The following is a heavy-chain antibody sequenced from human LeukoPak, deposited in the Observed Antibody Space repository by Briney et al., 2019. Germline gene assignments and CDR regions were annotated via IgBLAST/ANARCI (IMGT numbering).Heavy chain of an antibody. CDR3: ARAHACYLGCNFDY. CDR2: IYDRGTT. J-gene: IGHJ4*02. Sequence: SETLSLTCTVSGASIKSGDYYWSWIRQPPGKGLECIGYIYDRGTTNYNPSLKSRVTISVDTSKNPFSLKLSSVTAADTAVYYCARAHACYLGCNFDYWGQGTLVTVSS. CDR1: GASIKSGDYY. V-gene: IGHV4-30-4*01. D-gene: IGHD2-15*01.